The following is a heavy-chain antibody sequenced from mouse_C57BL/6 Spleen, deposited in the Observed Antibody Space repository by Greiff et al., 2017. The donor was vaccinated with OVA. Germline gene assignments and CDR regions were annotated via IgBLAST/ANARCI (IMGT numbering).Heavy chain of an antibody. CDR1: GYTFTSYW. CDR2: IDPSDSYT. V-gene: IGHV1-69*01. CDR3: ARGLGRGFAY. Sequence: VQLQQPGAELVMPGASVKLSCKASGYTFTSYWMHWVKQRPGQGLEWIGEIDPSDSYTNYNQKFKGKSTLTVDKSSSTAYMQLSSLTSEDSAVYYCARGLGRGFAYWGQGTLVTVSA. J-gene: IGHJ3*01. D-gene: IGHD4-1*01.